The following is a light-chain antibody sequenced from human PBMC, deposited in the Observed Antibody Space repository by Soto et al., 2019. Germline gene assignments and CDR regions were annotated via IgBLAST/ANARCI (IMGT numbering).Light chain of an antibody. V-gene: IGKV3-15*01. J-gene: IGKJ3*01. CDR1: QSVSSN. CDR3: QHYNSYSEFS. Sequence: EIVMTHSPATLSVSPCERATLSFSASQSVSSNLAWYQQKPGQAPRLLIYGASTRATGIPARFSGSGSGTEFTLTISCLQPDDFATYYCQHYNSYSEFSFGPGTKVDI. CDR2: GAS.